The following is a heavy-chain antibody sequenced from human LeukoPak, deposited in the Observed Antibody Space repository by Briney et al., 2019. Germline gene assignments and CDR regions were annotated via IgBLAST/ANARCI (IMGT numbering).Heavy chain of an antibody. D-gene: IGHD1-14*01. CDR3: ARQQNHPLYYYYMDV. Sequence: GESLKISCKGSGYSFTSYWIGWVRQMPGKGLEWMGIIYPGDSDTRYSPSFQGQVTISADKSISTAYLQWSSLKASDTAMYYCARQQNHPLYYYYMDVWGKGTTVTVSS. V-gene: IGHV5-51*01. CDR1: GYSFTSYW. J-gene: IGHJ6*03. CDR2: IYPGDSDT.